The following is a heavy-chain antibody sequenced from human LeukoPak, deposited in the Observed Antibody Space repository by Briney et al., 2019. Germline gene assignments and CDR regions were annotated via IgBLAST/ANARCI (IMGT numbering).Heavy chain of an antibody. D-gene: IGHD1-20*01. V-gene: IGHV4-39*07. Sequence: PSETLSLTCTVSGGSISSSSYYWGWIRQPPGKGLEWIGEIYHSGSTNYNPSLRSRVTISVDKSKNQFSLKLSSVTAAYTAIYYCARFGRYNWIDVLDYWGQGTLVTVSS. CDR3: ARFGRYNWIDVLDY. CDR1: GGSISSSSYY. CDR2: IYHSGST. J-gene: IGHJ4*02.